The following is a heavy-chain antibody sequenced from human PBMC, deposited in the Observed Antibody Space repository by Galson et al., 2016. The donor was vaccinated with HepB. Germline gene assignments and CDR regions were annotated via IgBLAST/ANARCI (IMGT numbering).Heavy chain of an antibody. CDR2: IIPILNIA. D-gene: IGHD4-17*01. V-gene: IGHV1-69*10. CDR1: GGTFGRHT. J-gene: IGHJ6*02. CDR3: ARALSDYSDPDGTYYYYGLAV. Sequence: SVKVSCKASGGTFGRHTISWVRQTPGQGLEWMGAIIPILNIANYAQKFQGRVSITADKSTGTAYMELSSLRSEDTAVYYCARALSDYSDPDGTYYYYGLAVWGQGSTVTVSS.